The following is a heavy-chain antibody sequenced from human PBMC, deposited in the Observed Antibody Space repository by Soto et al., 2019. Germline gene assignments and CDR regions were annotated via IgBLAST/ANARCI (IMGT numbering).Heavy chain of an antibody. CDR2: ISSSSSYI. J-gene: IGHJ6*02. CDR1: GFTFSSYS. V-gene: IGHV3-21*01. D-gene: IGHD4-17*01. Sequence: EVQLVESGGGLIKPGGSLRLSCAASGFTFSSYSMNWVRQAPGKGLEWVSSISSSSSYIYYADSVKGRFTIPRDNAKNSLYLQMNSLRAEDTAVYYCASHYGDYYYYGMDVWGQGTTVTVSS. CDR3: ASHYGDYYYYGMDV.